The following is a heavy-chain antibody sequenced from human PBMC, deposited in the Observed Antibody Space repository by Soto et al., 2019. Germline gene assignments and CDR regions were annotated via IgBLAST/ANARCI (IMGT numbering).Heavy chain of an antibody. CDR1: GFTFSSYA. V-gene: IGHV3-23*01. CDR3: AKRGSGSYFDY. J-gene: IGHJ4*02. D-gene: IGHD1-26*01. Sequence: EVQLLESGGGWVQPGGSLRLSCAASGFTFSSYAMNWVRQAPGKGLEWVSVISGSGGSTYYADSVKGRFSISRDSSKNTLYLQMNSLRAEDTAVYYCAKRGSGSYFDYCGQGTLVNVSS. CDR2: ISGSGGST.